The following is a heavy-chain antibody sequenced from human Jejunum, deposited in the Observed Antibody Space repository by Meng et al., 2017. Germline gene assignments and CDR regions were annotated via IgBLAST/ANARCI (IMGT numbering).Heavy chain of an antibody. CDR3: ARDWDWVVWDY. V-gene: IGHV3-74*01. Sequence: VVLEGGSVQHWGALTLSCATSGFTFRTYSMHWVRQAPGKGLVWVSQIKPDGRTTAYADSVKGRLTISRDNAKSTLYLEMNSLRAEDAAVYYCARDWDWVVWDYWGQGTLVTVSS. J-gene: IGHJ4*02. D-gene: IGHD3/OR15-3a*01. CDR2: IKPDGRTT. CDR1: GFTFRTYS.